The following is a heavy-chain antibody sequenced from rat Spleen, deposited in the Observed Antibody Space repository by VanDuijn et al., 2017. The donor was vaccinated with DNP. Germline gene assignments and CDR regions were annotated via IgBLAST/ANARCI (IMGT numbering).Heavy chain of an antibody. Sequence: EVQLVESGGGLVQPGRSMKLSCAASGFTFSSFPMAWVRQAPTKGLEWVASISTSGGHTYYRDSVKGRFTISRDNAKSTLSLQMGSLRSEDTATYYCTTLITFMNGWGQGTSVTVSS. CDR1: GFTFSSFP. CDR3: TTLITFMNG. V-gene: IGHV5-46*01. D-gene: IGHD1-1*01. CDR2: ISTSGGHT. J-gene: IGHJ4*01.